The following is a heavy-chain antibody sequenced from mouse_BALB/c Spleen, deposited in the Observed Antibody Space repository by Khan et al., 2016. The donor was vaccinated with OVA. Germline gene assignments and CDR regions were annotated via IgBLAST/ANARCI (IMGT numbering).Heavy chain of an antibody. CDR2: IDPSDSKT. CDR3: ARGGYGSSFAF. V-gene: IGHV1-61*01. D-gene: IGHD2-2*01. Sequence: QVQLQQPGAELVRPGTSVKLSCKASGYTFTSYWMNWVKQRPGQGLEWIGMIDPSDSKTHYNQMFKDKATLTVDKSSRTAYMHLTSLTSEDSAVYDCARGGYGSSFAFWGQGTLVTVSA. CDR1: GYTFTSYW. J-gene: IGHJ3*01.